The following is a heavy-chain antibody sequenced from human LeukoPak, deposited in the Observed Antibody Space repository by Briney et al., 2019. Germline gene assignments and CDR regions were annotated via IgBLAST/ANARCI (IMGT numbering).Heavy chain of an antibody. CDR1: GDSISNYY. CDR2: IYYSGST. D-gene: IGHD2-15*01. CDR3: ARETCSGGSCFQFDF. V-gene: IGHV4-59*01. J-gene: IGHJ4*02. Sequence: SETLSLTCTVSGDSISNYYWSWIRQSPGKGLEWIGYIYYSGSTNYNPSLKSRVTISVDTSKNQFSLKLSSVTAADTAVYYRARETCSGGSCFQFDFWGQGTLVTVSS.